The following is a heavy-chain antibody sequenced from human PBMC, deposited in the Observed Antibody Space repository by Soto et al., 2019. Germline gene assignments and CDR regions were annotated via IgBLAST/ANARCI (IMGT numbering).Heavy chain of an antibody. J-gene: IGHJ4*02. CDR3: AKSSDTAMGFLDY. CDR1: GFTFSSYG. Sequence: GGSLRLSCAASGFTFSSYGMHWVRQAPGKGLEWVAVISYEGSNKYYADSVKGRFTISRDNSKNTLYLQMNSLRAEDTAVYYCAKSSDTAMGFLDYWGQGTLVTVSS. D-gene: IGHD5-18*01. CDR2: ISYEGSNK. V-gene: IGHV3-30*18.